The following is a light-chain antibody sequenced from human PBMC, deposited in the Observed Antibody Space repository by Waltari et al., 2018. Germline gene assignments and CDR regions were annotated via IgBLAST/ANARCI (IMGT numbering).Light chain of an antibody. V-gene: IGKV3-15*01. Sequence: EIVMTQSPATLSVSPGERGTLSCRASQSVSSNLAWYQHKPGQAPRLLIYGASTRATDIPARFSGSGSGTEFTLTISSLQSEDFAVYYCQQYYNWPRTFGPGTKVEIK. J-gene: IGKJ1*01. CDR2: GAS. CDR1: QSVSSN. CDR3: QQYYNWPRT.